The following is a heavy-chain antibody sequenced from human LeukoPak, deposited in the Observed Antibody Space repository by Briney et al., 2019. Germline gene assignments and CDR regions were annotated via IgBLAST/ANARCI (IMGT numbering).Heavy chain of an antibody. J-gene: IGHJ4*02. CDR3: ARGSWVATNLPD. CDR2: MNPNSGNT. V-gene: IGHV1-8*01. D-gene: IGHD5-12*01. Sequence: ASVKVSCKASGYTFTSYDINWVRQATGQGLERMGWMNPNSGNTGYAQKFQGRVTMTRNTSISTAYMELSSLRSEDTAVYYCARGSWVATNLPDWGQGTLVTVSS. CDR1: GYTFTSYD.